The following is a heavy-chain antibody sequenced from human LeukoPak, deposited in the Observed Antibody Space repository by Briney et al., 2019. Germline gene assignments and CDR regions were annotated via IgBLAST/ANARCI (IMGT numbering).Heavy chain of an antibody. CDR1: GGSISSYY. CDR2: IYYSGST. J-gene: IGHJ3*02. V-gene: IGHV4-59*01. CDR3: AREREASDAFHI. Sequence: SETLSLTCTVSGGSISSYYWSWIRQPPGKGLEWIGYIYYSGSTNYKPSLKSRVTISVDTSKNQLSLKLSSVTAADTAVYYCAREREASDAFHIWGQGTMVTVSS.